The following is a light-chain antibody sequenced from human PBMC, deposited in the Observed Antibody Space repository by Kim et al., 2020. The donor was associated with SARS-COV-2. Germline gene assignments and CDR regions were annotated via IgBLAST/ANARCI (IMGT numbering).Light chain of an antibody. Sequence: PGEKVTPSCRASQRVSDNYLAWYQKRPGQAPRPLIYGASSGATGISGRFSGSGSGTDFTLTISRLEPEDFAVYYCQQYGSPPLTFGGGTKVDIK. CDR2: GAS. V-gene: IGKV3-20*01. J-gene: IGKJ4*01. CDR3: QQYGSPPLT. CDR1: QRVSDNY.